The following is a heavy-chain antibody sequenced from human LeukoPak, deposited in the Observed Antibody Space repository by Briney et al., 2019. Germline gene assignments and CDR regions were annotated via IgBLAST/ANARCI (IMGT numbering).Heavy chain of an antibody. D-gene: IGHD1-14*01. J-gene: IGHJ3*02. CDR1: DYSISSGYY. Sequence: PSETLSLTCTVSDYSISSGYYWGWIRQPPGKGLDWIGSIYYSGNTYYNPSLKSRVSMSVDTSKNQFSLKLSSVTAADTAVYYCARDRASGRAFDIWGQGTTVTVSS. CDR2: IYYSGNT. CDR3: ARDRASGRAFDI. V-gene: IGHV4-38-2*02.